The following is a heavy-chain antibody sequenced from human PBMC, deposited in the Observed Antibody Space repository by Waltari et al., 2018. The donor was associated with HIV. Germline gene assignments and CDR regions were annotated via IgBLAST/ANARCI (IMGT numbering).Heavy chain of an antibody. CDR3: VRGGEGTYGDY. CDR1: GFSFSYYS. J-gene: IGHJ4*02. D-gene: IGHD3-16*01. V-gene: IGHV3-21*01. Sequence: DVQLVESGGGLVKPGGSLRLACAGSGFSFSYYSMNWVRKAPGKGRGWVSSISRDRRYIYYADSVKGRFTISRDNARNSLFLQMNSRRADDTAVYYCVRGGEGTYGDYWGQGTLVTVSS. CDR2: ISRDRRYI.